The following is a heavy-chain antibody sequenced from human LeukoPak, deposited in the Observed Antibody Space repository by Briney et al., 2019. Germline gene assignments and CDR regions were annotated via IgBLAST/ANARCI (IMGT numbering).Heavy chain of an antibody. CDR3: AKAPGVDFWRHYDY. CDR2: ISGSGGST. V-gene: IGHV3-23*01. CDR1: GFTFSSYA. J-gene: IGHJ4*02. D-gene: IGHD3-3*01. Sequence: PGGSLRLSCAASGFTFSSYAMSWVRQAPGKGLEWVSAISGSGGSTYYADSVKGRFTISRDNSKNTLYLQMNSPSAEDTAVYYCAKAPGVDFWRHYDYRGQGTQVTVSS.